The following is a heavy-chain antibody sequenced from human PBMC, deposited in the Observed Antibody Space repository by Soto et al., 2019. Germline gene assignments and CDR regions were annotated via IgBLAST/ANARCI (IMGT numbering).Heavy chain of an antibody. Sequence: GGSLRLSCSASGVTFSSYWIHWVRQAPGEGLVWVSRINKDGSSTNYADSVRGRFTISRDNAKNTLYLQMNSLRGEDTAVYYCARAVEGAFDIWGQGTMVTVSS. CDR1: GVTFSSYW. D-gene: IGHD6-19*01. CDR2: INKDGSST. J-gene: IGHJ3*02. V-gene: IGHV3-74*01. CDR3: ARAVEGAFDI.